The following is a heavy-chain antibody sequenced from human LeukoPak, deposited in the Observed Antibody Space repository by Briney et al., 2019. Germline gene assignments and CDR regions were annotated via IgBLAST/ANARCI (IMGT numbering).Heavy chain of an antibody. CDR2: ISSSGSTI. D-gene: IGHD5-18*01. V-gene: IGHV3-48*03. J-gene: IGHJ4*02. CDR1: GFTFSSYE. Sequence: GGSLRLSCAASGFTFSSYEMNWVRQAPGKGLEWVSYISSSGSTIYYADSVKGRFTISRDNAKNSLYLQMNSLRAEDTAVYYCARAGHSYGLGEFDYWGQGTLVTVSS. CDR3: ARAGHSYGLGEFDY.